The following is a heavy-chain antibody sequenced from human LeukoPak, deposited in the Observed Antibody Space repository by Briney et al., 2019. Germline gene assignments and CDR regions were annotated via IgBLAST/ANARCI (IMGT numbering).Heavy chain of an antibody. D-gene: IGHD5-12*01. CDR3: ARFSGSDNAFDI. CDR2: INHSGST. J-gene: IGHJ3*02. Sequence: PSETLSLTCAVYGGSFSGYYWSWIRQPPGKGLEWIGEINHSGSTNYNPSLKSRVTISIDTSKNRFSLKLSSVTAADTAVYYCARFSGSDNAFDIWGQGTMVTVSS. V-gene: IGHV4-34*01. CDR1: GGSFSGYY.